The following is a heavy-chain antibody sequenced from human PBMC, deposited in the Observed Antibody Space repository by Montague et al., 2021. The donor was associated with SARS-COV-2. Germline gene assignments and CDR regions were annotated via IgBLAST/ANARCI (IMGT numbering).Heavy chain of an antibody. D-gene: IGHD2-21*02. CDR3: TRSGDGVYYGMDV. J-gene: IGHJ6*02. CDR1: GFTFSRNW. V-gene: IGHV3-74*03. CDR2: INIDGSRT. Sequence: SLRLSCAASGFTFSRNWMHWVRQVPGKGLLWVSRINIDGSRTTYADSVKGRFTISRDNAKNTLFLQMNGLRADDTAVYYCTRSGDGVYYGMDVWGQGTLVTVSS.